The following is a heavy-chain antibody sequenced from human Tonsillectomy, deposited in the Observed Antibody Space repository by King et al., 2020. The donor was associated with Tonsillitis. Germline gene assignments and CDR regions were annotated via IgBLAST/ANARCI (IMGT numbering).Heavy chain of an antibody. Sequence: VQLVESGGGMVQPGRSLRLSCAASGFTFSSYGMHWVRQAPGKGLEWVAVISYDGSNKYYADSVKGRFTISRDNSKNTLYLQMNSLRAEDTAVYYCAKDGFLFDYSNYFDYWGQGTLVTVSS. CDR1: GFTFSSYG. V-gene: IGHV3-30*18. CDR3: AKDGFLFDYSNYFDY. CDR2: ISYDGSNK. D-gene: IGHD4-11*01. J-gene: IGHJ4*02.